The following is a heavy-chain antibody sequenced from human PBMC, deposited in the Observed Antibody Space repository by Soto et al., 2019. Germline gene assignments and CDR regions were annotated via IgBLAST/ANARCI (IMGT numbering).Heavy chain of an antibody. CDR2: ISHDGSNK. CDR1: GFFFSSYG. CDR3: ARVGNWWDIFRPFDQ. V-gene: IGHV3-30-3*01. D-gene: IGHD5-12*01. J-gene: IGHJ4*02. Sequence: QVQLVESGGGVVQPGRSLRLSCAASGFFFSSYGLFWVRQAPGKGLESVTFISHDGSNKKYADSVKGRFTLSRDNSKNTLNLQMYNLRPEDSAIYYCARVGNWWDIFRPFDQWGQGTLVTVSS.